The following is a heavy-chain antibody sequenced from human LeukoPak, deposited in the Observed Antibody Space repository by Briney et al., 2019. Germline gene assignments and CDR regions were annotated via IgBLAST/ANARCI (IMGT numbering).Heavy chain of an antibody. CDR3: AKDRRPNSSLYGFGIGDY. CDR2: IRYDGSNK. D-gene: IGHD6-13*01. Sequence: GGSLRLSCAASGFTFSSYGMHWVRQAPGKGLEWVAFIRYDGSNKYYADSVKGRFTISRDNSKNTLYLQMNSLRAEDTAVYYCAKDRRPNSSLYGFGIGDYWGQGTLVTVSS. J-gene: IGHJ4*02. V-gene: IGHV3-30*02. CDR1: GFTFSSYG.